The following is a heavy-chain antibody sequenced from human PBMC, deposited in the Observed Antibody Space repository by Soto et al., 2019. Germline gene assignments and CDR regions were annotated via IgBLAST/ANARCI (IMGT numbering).Heavy chain of an antibody. J-gene: IGHJ4*02. V-gene: IGHV4-31*03. CDR2: IYYSGST. CDR1: GGSISSGGYY. Sequence: SETLSLTCTVSGGSISSGGYYWSWIRQHPGKGLEWIGYIYYSGSTYYNPSLKSRVTISVDTSKNQFSLKLSSVTAADTAVYYCALSGYDYGYFDYWGQGTLVTVSS. D-gene: IGHD5-12*01. CDR3: ALSGYDYGYFDY.